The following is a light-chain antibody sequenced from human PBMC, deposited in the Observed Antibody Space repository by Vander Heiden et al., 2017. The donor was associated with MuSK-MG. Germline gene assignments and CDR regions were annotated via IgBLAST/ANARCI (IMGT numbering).Light chain of an antibody. CDR1: SSDVGVSAH. V-gene: IGLV2-8*01. CDR2: EVS. Sequence: QSALTQSPSASRSPAQSVRISCTGTSSDVGVSAHVPWYPQYPGRPPKPIIYEVSKRPSGVPDRFSGSKSGNTASLTGSGLQAEDEDDYYCHSYARTKNVFGGGTRLTVL. CDR3: HSYARTKNV. J-gene: IGLJ2*01.